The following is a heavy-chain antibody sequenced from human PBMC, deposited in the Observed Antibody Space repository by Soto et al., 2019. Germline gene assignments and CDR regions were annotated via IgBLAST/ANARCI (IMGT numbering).Heavy chain of an antibody. CDR2: IYWDDDE. V-gene: IGHV2-5*02. CDR3: AHRPRGFSYHFDD. J-gene: IGHJ4*02. D-gene: IGHD5-18*01. Sequence: QITLKESGPTLVRPTQTLTLTCSFSGFSLTTRGVGVGWIRQPPGKALEWLALIYWDDDEGYSPSLKSRLTITKDTSKTRVALTTTNMDPVDTATYYCAHRPRGFSYHFDDWGQGTLVTVSS. CDR1: GFSLTTRGVG.